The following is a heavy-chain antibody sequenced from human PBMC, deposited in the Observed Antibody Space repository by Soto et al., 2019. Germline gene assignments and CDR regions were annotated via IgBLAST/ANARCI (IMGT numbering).Heavy chain of an antibody. D-gene: IGHD5-12*01. Sequence: SETLSLTCTVSGGSISSSSYYWGWIRQPPGKGLEWIGSFYYSGSTFYNPSLKSRVTISAATSKNQFSLKLTSVTAADTAVYYCAGITQRVYSGYDSGSLLDYFDYWGQGTLVTVSS. CDR1: GGSISSSSYY. J-gene: IGHJ4*02. CDR2: FYYSGST. V-gene: IGHV4-39*01. CDR3: AGITQRVYSGYDSGSLLDYFDY.